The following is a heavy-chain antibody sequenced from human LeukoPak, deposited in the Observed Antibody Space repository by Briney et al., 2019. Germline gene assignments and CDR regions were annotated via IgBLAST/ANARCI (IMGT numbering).Heavy chain of an antibody. CDR2: TYYRSKWYN. V-gene: IGHV6-1*01. CDR3: ARVGPPYGSHNWFDP. CDR1: GDSVSSNSAV. J-gene: IGHJ5*02. Sequence: QTLSLTCAISGDSVSSNSAVWNWIRQSPVRGLEWLGRTYYRSKWYNDYAVSVKSRITINPDTSKNQFSLQLNSVTPEDTAAYYCARVGPPYGSHNWFDPWGQGTLVTVSS. D-gene: IGHD1-26*01.